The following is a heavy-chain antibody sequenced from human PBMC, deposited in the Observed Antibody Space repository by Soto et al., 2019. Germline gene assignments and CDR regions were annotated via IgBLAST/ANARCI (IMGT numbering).Heavy chain of an antibody. CDR1: GGTFSSYA. CDR2: IIPIFGTA. CDR3: AREGYSGYPDY. D-gene: IGHD5-12*01. V-gene: IGHV1-69*13. Sequence: ASVKVSCKASGGTFSSYAISWVRQAPGQGLEWMGGIIPIFGTANYAQKFQGRVTITADESTGTAYMELSSLRSEDTAVYYCAREGYSGYPDYWGQGTLVTVSS. J-gene: IGHJ4*02.